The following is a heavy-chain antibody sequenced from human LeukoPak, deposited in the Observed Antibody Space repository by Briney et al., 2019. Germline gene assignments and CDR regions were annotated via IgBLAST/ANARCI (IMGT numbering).Heavy chain of an antibody. CDR1: GFTFSSYS. V-gene: IGHV3-48*01. D-gene: IGHD2-21*01. CDR3: ARESPSYCGGDCYLS. Sequence: GGSLRLSCAASGFTFSSYSMNWVRQALGKGLEWVSYISSSSSTIYYADSVKGRFTISGDNAKNSLYLQMNSLRAEDTAVYYCARESPSYCGGDCYLSWGQGTLVTVSS. CDR2: ISSSSSTI. J-gene: IGHJ4*02.